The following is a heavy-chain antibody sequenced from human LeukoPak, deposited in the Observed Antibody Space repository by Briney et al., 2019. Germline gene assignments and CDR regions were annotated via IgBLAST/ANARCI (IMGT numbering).Heavy chain of an antibody. V-gene: IGHV3-33*01. CDR3: ARRYCSGGSCYLDY. J-gene: IGHJ4*02. CDR2: IWYDGSNK. CDR1: VFTFSSYR. Sequence: PGRSMRLSCAASVFTFSSYRIHWVRHAPGKGLEWVAVIWYDGSNKYYADSVKGRFTISRDNSKNTLYLQMNSLRAEDTAVYYCARRYCSGGSCYLDYWGQGTLVTVSS. D-gene: IGHD2-15*01.